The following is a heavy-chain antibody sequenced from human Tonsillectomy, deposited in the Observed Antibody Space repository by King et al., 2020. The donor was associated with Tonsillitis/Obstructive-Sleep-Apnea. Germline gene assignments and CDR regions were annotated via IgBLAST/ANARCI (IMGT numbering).Heavy chain of an antibody. D-gene: IGHD3-3*01. CDR2: IKSKTDGGTT. J-gene: IGHJ4*02. CDR3: TTWDFWSY. V-gene: IGHV3-15*01. Sequence: VQLVESGGGVVQPGRSLRLSCAASGFTFSTYALHWVRQAPGKGLEWVGRIKSKTDGGTTDYAAPVKGRFTISRDDSKNTLYLQMNSLKTEDTAVYYCTTWDFWSYWGQGTLVTVSS. CDR1: GFTFSTYA.